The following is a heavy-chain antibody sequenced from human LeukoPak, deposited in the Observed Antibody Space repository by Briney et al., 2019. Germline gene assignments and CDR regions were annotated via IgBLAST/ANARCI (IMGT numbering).Heavy chain of an antibody. Sequence: GGSLRLSCAASGFTFSSYSMNWVRQAPGKGLEWVSSISSSSYIYYADSVKGRFTISRDNAKNSLYLQMNSLRAEDTAVYYCAREYSYGPPNYGMDVWGQGTTVTVS. D-gene: IGHD5-18*01. CDR2: ISSSSYI. CDR1: GFTFSSYS. V-gene: IGHV3-21*01. CDR3: AREYSYGPPNYGMDV. J-gene: IGHJ6*02.